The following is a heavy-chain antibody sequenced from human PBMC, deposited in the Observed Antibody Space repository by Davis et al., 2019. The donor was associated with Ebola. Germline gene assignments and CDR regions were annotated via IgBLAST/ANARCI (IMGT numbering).Heavy chain of an antibody. CDR3: ARYQETNPDYYGMDV. CDR1: GFTFSSYA. Sequence: GESLKISCAASGFTFSSYAMHWVRQAPGKGLEWVAVISYDGSNKYYADSVKGRFTISRDNSKNTLYLQMNSLRAEDTAVYYCARYQETNPDYYGMDVWGKGTTVTVSS. CDR2: ISYDGSNK. J-gene: IGHJ6*04. D-gene: IGHD2-8*01. V-gene: IGHV3-30-3*01.